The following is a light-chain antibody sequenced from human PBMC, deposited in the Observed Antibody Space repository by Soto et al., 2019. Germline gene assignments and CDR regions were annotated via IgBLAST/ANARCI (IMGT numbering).Light chain of an antibody. V-gene: IGLV2-14*01. CDR2: EIS. J-gene: IGLJ1*01. Sequence: QSVLTQPASVSGSPGQSITISCTGTSSDVGGYNYVSWYQQHPGKAPKLMIYEISNRASGVSNRFSDSKTGNTASLTVSGCQAEDEDDYYCSSYAGSSNVFGTGTKLTVL. CDR3: SSYAGSSNV. CDR1: SSDVGGYNY.